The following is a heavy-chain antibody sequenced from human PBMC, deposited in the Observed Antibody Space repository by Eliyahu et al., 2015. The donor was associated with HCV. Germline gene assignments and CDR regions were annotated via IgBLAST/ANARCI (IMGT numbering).Heavy chain of an antibody. J-gene: IGHJ4*02. Sequence: QVQLQESGPGLVKPSATLSLPXSVSGISISNYYCSWVRQAAGKAPEXIGRVYDAGTTHYNSSLKSRVSMSVDRSKAQFFLTLKSVTAADTAMYFCVRDVGGSGFFDSWGQGVLVTVSS. D-gene: IGHD1-26*01. CDR1: GISISNYY. V-gene: IGHV4-4*07. CDR3: VRDVGGSGFFDS. CDR2: VYDAGTT.